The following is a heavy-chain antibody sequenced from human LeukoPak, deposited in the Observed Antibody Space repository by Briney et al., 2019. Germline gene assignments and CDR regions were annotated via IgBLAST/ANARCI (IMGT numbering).Heavy chain of an antibody. CDR1: GGSISSYY. V-gene: IGHV4-59*08. CDR3: ARRVVANYWYFDL. CDR2: IYYSGST. J-gene: IGHJ2*01. D-gene: IGHD5-12*01. Sequence: SETLSLTCTVSGGSISSYYWSWIRQPPGKGLEWIGYIYYSGSTNYNPSLKSRVTVLVDTSKNQFSLKLSSVTAADTAVYYCARRVVANYWYFDLWGRGTLVTVSS.